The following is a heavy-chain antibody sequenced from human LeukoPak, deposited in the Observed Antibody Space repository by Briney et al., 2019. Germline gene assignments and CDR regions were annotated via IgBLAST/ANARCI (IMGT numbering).Heavy chain of an antibody. D-gene: IGHD5-12*01. CDR3: ARGVVATDLDY. CDR2: IYYSGST. CDR1: GGSISSSSYY. V-gene: IGHV4-39*07. J-gene: IGHJ4*02. Sequence: SETLSLTCTVSGGSISSSSYYWGWIRQPPGKGLEWIGSIYYSGSTYYNPSLKSRVTISVDTSKNQFSLKLSSVTAADTAVYYCARGVVATDLDYWGQGTLVTVSS.